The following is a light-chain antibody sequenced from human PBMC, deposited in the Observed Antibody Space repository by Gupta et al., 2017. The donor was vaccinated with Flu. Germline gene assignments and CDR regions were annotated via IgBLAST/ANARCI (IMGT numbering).Light chain of an antibody. CDR1: QSVSSY. J-gene: IGKJ4*01. V-gene: IGKV3-11*01. Sequence: EIVLTQSQATLSFSPGERASLSCRASQSVSSYLAWFQQKPGQAPRLLISDATNRATGIPARFSGSGSGTDFTLTISSLEPEDFAVYYCQQRSNWPLTFGGGTKVEIK. CDR2: DAT. CDR3: QQRSNWPLT.